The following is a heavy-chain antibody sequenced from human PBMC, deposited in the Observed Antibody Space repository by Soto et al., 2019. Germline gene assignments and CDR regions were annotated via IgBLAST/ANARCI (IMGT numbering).Heavy chain of an antibody. CDR2: IYYSGST. Sequence: SQTLSLTCAVDYGNFIGYYWSWIRQPPGKGLEWIGYIYYSGSTNYNPSLKSRVTISVDTSENQFSLKMNSVTAADTAVYYCAKGPNSWGGEVPAATGFDYWGQGTLVTVSS. V-gene: IGHV4-59*08. CDR3: AKGPNSWGGEVPAATGFDY. D-gene: IGHD2-2*01. CDR1: YGNFIGYY. J-gene: IGHJ4*02.